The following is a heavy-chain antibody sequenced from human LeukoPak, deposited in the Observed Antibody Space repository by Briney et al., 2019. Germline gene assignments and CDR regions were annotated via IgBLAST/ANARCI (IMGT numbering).Heavy chain of an antibody. Sequence: PSXTLSLTCAVSGYSISSGYYWGWIRPPPGKGREWIGSIYHSGSTYYKPSIKRRVTIGGDTDKNQFSLKLSSVTAADTAVYYCASEYCSSTSCYSENWGQGTLVTVSS. J-gene: IGHJ4*02. D-gene: IGHD2-2*02. V-gene: IGHV4-38-2*01. CDR2: IYHSGST. CDR3: ASEYCSSTSCYSEN. CDR1: GYSISSGYY.